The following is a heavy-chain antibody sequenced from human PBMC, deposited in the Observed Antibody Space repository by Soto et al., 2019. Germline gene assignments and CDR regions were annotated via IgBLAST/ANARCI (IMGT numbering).Heavy chain of an antibody. CDR1: GGTFSSYA. CDR3: AKTLEDYSNYYYGMDV. D-gene: IGHD4-4*01. Sequence: QVQLVQSGAEVKKPGSSVKVSCKASGGTFSSYAISWVRQAPGQGLEWMGGIIPIFGTANYAQKFQGRVTITADESTSTAYMELSSLRYEDTAVYYCAKTLEDYSNYYYGMDVWGQGTTVTVSS. J-gene: IGHJ6*02. V-gene: IGHV1-69*01. CDR2: IIPIFGTA.